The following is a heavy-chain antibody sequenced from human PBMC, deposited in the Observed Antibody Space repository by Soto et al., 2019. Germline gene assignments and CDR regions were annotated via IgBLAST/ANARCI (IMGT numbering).Heavy chain of an antibody. V-gene: IGHV3-23*01. CDR3: ISGYYYIGGLDY. CDR1: GFTFSNYA. CDR2: ISGSGVTT. Sequence: EVQLLESGGGLVQPGGSLRLSCAASGFTFSNYAMSWVRQAPGKGLEWVSGISGSGVTTYYTDSVKGRFTISRDNSKNTLYRQMNRLRAEDTAVYYCISGYYYIGGLDYWGQGTLVTVSS. J-gene: IGHJ4*02. D-gene: IGHD3-10*01.